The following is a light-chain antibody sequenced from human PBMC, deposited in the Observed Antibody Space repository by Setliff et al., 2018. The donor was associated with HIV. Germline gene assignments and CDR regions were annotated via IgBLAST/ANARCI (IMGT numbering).Light chain of an antibody. Sequence: QSVLTQPASVSGSPGQSITISCTGTSSDIGAYNYVSWYQQHPGKAPKLMIYDVSDRPSGVSRRFSGSKSGNTASLTISGLQAEDEADYYCASYTGSNTLYVFGTGTKVTVL. CDR3: ASYTGSNTLYV. CDR2: DVS. CDR1: SSDIGAYNY. V-gene: IGLV2-14*01. J-gene: IGLJ1*01.